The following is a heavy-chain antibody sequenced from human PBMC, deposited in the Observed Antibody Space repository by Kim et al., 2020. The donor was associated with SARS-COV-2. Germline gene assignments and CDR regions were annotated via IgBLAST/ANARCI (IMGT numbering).Heavy chain of an antibody. Sequence: YYNPSLKSRVTISVETSKNQFSLKLSCVTAADTAVYYCARRRRGGRDFDYWGQGTLVTVSS. D-gene: IGHD3-16*01. V-gene: IGHV4-39*01. J-gene: IGHJ4*02. CDR3: ARRRRGGRDFDY.